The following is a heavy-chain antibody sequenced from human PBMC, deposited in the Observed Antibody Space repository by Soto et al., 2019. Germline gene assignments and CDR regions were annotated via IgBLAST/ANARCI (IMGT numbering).Heavy chain of an antibody. CDR1: GVSISSSTW. D-gene: IGHD2-15*01. J-gene: IGHJ5*02. CDR2: IYPSGST. Sequence: QVQLQESGPGLVKPSGTLSLTCAVSGVSISSSTWWSWVRQPPGKGLEWIGEIYPSGSTNYTPSLKIRVTISVDKSKIQFSGNRSSVTAPGTAVYYYASKSSGDQRGWFDPWGQGTLITVSA. V-gene: IGHV4-4*02. CDR3: ASKSSGDQRGWFDP.